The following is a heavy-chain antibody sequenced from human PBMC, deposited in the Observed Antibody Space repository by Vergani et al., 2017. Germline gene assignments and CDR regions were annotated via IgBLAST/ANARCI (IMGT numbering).Heavy chain of an antibody. CDR1: GGSISSYY. V-gene: IGHV4-59*08. J-gene: IGHJ3*02. D-gene: IGHD3-22*01. CDR3: AGHGSNYADSSGHAFDI. CDR2: IYYSGST. Sequence: QVQLQESGPGLVKPSETLSLTCTVSGGSISSYYWSWIRQPPGKGLEWIGYIYYSGSTNYNPSLKSRVTISVDTSKNQFSLKLSSVTAADTAVYYCAGHGSNYADSSGHAFDIWGQGTMVTVSS.